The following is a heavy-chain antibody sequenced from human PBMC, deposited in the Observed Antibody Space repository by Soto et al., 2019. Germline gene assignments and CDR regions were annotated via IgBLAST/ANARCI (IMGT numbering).Heavy chain of an antibody. D-gene: IGHD3-3*01. V-gene: IGHV1-3*01. Sequence: ASVKVSCKASGYTFTSYAMHWVRQAPGQRLEWMGWINAGNGNTKYSQKFQGRVTITRDTSASTAYMELSSLRSEDTAVYYCARASYEFWSGYYRSGAFDIWGQGTMVTVSS. CDR3: ARASYEFWSGYYRSGAFDI. CDR1: GYTFTSYA. CDR2: INAGNGNT. J-gene: IGHJ3*02.